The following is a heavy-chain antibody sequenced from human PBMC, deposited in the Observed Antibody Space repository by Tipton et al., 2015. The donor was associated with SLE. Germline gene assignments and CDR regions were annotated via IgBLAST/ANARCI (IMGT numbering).Heavy chain of an antibody. CDR2: VSSSGSST. CDR1: GFTFRVFA. Sequence: SLRLSCAASGFTFRVFAMTWVRQAPGKGLEWVSSVSSSGSSTDYADSVKGRFTISRDNSKNTLYLQMNSLRAEDTAVYYCAISLAVAALGYFQHWGQGTLVTVSS. V-gene: IGHV3-23*01. D-gene: IGHD6-19*01. CDR3: AISLAVAALGYFQH. J-gene: IGHJ1*01.